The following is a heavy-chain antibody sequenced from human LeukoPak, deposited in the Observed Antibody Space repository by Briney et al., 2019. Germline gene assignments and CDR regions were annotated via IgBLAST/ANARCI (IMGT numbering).Heavy chain of an antibody. V-gene: IGHV4-34*01. CDR2: INHSGST. J-gene: IGHJ4*02. CDR1: GGSFSGYY. CDR3: AVTFYDSSGLFDY. D-gene: IGHD3-22*01. Sequence: SETLSLTCAVYGGSFSGYYWSWIPQPPGKGLEWIGEINHSGSTNYNPSLKSRVTISVDTSKNQFSLKLSSVTAADTAVYYCAVTFYDSSGLFDYWGQGTLVTVSS.